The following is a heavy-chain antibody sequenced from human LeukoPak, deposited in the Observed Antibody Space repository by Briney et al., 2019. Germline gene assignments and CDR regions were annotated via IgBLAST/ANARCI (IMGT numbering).Heavy chain of an antibody. D-gene: IGHD6-6*01. CDR2: ISAYNGNT. CDR3: ARDLTRGSSSDY. V-gene: IGHV1-18*01. J-gene: IGHJ4*02. CDR1: GYTFTSYG. Sequence: ASVKVSCKASGYTFTSYGISWVRQAPGQGLEWMGWISAYNGNTNYAQKLQGRVAMTTDTSTSTAYMELRSLRSDDTAVYYCARDLTRGSSSDYWGQGTLVTVSS.